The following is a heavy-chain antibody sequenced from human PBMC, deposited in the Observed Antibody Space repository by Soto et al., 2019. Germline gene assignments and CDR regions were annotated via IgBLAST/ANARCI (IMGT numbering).Heavy chain of an antibody. Sequence: GGSLRLSCAASGFSFGSYSMTWVRQAPGKGLEWVSVIGGDAVTTYYADSVRGRFTVSRDNFKNTVHLQMNSLRAEDTAVYYCAKALYSSTYARGLDVWGQGTTVTVSS. V-gene: IGHV3-23*01. CDR3: AKALYSSTYARGLDV. CDR1: GFSFGSYS. J-gene: IGHJ6*02. CDR2: IGGDAVTT. D-gene: IGHD6-19*01.